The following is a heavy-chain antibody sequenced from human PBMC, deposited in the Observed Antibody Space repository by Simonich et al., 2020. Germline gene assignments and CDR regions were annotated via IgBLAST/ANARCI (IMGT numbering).Heavy chain of an antibody. D-gene: IGHD7-27*01. V-gene: IGHV3-7*01. Sequence: EVQLVESGGGLVQPGGSLRLSCAASGFTFSSYWMSWVLQAPGKGLEWVANIKQDGSGKYYVDSVKGRFTISRDNAKNSLYLQMNSLRAEDTAVYYCARDGLGTAYYYYMDVWGKGTTVTVSS. CDR3: ARDGLGTAYYYYMDV. CDR1: GFTFSSYW. J-gene: IGHJ6*03. CDR2: IKQDGSGK.